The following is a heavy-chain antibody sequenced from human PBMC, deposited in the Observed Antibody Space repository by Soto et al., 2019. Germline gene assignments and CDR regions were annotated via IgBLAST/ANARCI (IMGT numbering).Heavy chain of an antibody. CDR2: IKSKTDGGTT. CDR1: GFTFSNAW. Sequence: EVQLVESGGGLVKPGGSLRLSCAASGFTFSNAWMNWVRQAPGKGLEWVGRIKSKTDGGTTDYAAPVKGRFTISRDDSKNTLYLQMNSLKTEDTAVYYCTTARYSGRRGVAYWGQGTLVTVSS. CDR3: TTARYSGRRGVAY. D-gene: IGHD1-26*01. J-gene: IGHJ4*02. V-gene: IGHV3-15*07.